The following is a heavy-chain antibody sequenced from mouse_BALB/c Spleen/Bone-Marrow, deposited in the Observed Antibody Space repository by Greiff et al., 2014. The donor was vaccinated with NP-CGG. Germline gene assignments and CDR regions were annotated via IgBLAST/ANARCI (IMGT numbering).Heavy chain of an antibody. D-gene: IGHD1-1*01. CDR3: ARMGDYSYYFDY. CDR1: GYAFSSYW. V-gene: IGHV1-80*01. Sequence: QVQLQQSGAELVRPGSSVKISCKASGYAFSSYWMNWVKQRPGQGLEWIGQIYPGDGDTNYNGKFKGKATLTADKSSSTAYIKLSSLTSEDSAVYFCARMGDYSYYFDYWGQGTTLTVSS. CDR2: IYPGDGDT. J-gene: IGHJ2*01.